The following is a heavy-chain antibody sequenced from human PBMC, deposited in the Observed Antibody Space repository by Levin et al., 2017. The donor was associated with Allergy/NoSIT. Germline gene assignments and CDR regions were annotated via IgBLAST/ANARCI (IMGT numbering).Heavy chain of an antibody. CDR1: GGTFSSYA. CDR3: ASGAITIFGVVSRGWFDP. J-gene: IGHJ5*02. V-gene: IGHV1-69*06. CDR2: IIPIFGTA. Sequence: AASVKVSCKASGGTFSSYAISWVRQAPGQGLEWMGGIIPIFGTANYAQKFQGRVTITADKSTSTAYMELSSLRSEDTAVYYCASGAITIFGVVSRGWFDPWGQGTLVTVSS. D-gene: IGHD3-3*01.